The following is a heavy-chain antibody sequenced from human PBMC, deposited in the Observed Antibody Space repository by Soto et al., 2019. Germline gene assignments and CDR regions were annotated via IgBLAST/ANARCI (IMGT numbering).Heavy chain of an antibody. CDR3: ARETAPSDV. J-gene: IGHJ6*02. CDR1: GYTFTSYA. Sequence: QVQLVQSGAEVKKPGASVKVSCKASGYTFTSYAMHWVRQAPGQRLEWMGWINAGNGNTKYSQKCQGRGTITRAPPANTASKELGTLRSEATAVYYCARETAPSDVWGQGPTVTVSS. V-gene: IGHV1-3*01. CDR2: INAGNGNT.